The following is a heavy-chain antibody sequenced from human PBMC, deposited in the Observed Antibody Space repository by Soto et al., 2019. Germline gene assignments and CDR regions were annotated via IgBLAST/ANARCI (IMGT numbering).Heavy chain of an antibody. CDR2: VKSKIDDETT. V-gene: IGHV3-15*07. D-gene: IGHD2-15*01. CDR3: TTSKGSGVVAFDY. CDR1: GFIFSNAW. Sequence: EGRLVESGGGLVKPEESLRLSCAASGFIFSNAWMNWVRQAPGKGLEWVGRVKSKIDDETTDYAAPVKGRFTITRDDSNGVVYLQMNSLKIEDTAVYFDTTSKGSGVVAFDYWGPGTPVTVSS. J-gene: IGHJ4*02.